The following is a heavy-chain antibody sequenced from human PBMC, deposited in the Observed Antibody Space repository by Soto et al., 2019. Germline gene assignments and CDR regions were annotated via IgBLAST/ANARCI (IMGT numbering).Heavy chain of an antibody. V-gene: IGHV3-21*01. J-gene: IGHJ4*02. CDR2: ISSSSSHI. CDR3: ARVVRSIAAAGTSDY. CDR1: GFMFSDSW. D-gene: IGHD6-13*01. Sequence: PGGSLRLSCAASGFMFSDSWMNWVRQAPGKGLEWVSSISSSSSHIYYADSVKGRFTISRDNAKNSLYLQMNSLRAEDTAVYYCARVVRSIAAAGTSDYWGQGTLVTVSS.